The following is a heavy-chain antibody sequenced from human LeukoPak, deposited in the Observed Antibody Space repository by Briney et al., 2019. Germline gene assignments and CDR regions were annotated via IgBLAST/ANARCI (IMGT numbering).Heavy chain of an antibody. Sequence: PSETLSLTCTVSGASINTFYWTWIRQPPGKGLEWIGYISYSGSTNYNPSLKSRVTISVDTSKNQFSLNLTSVTATDTAVYYCARGDYDSSGYYYVLDCWGQGTLVTVSS. CDR1: GASINTFY. CDR3: ARGDYDSSGYYYVLDC. V-gene: IGHV4-59*08. J-gene: IGHJ4*02. D-gene: IGHD3-22*01. CDR2: ISYSGST.